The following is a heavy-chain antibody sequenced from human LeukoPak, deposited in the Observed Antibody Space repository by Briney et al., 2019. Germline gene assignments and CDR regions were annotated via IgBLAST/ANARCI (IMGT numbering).Heavy chain of an antibody. J-gene: IGHJ5*02. Sequence: PGASLGLSCVASGTTFTTRAMSWVRQIPGKGLEWVSSIRDSGVVTHYADSVQGRFTISRDNSKNTLYLHMDNLRVADTAVYYCATTYIYNGIPGWFDPWGQGTQATVSS. V-gene: IGHV3-23*01. CDR3: ATTYIYNGIPGWFDP. CDR1: GTTFTTRA. D-gene: IGHD1-14*01. CDR2: IRDSGVVT.